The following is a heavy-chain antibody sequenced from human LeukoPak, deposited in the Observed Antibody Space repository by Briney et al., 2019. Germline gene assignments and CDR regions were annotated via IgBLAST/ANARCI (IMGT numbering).Heavy chain of an antibody. J-gene: IGHJ4*02. Sequence: GRSLRLSCAASGFTFSSYAMHWVRQAPGKGLEWVAVIWHDGSNKYYADSVKGRFTISRDNSKNTLYLQMNSLRAEDTALYYCARGIEYIGYVLEYGGQGTLVTVSP. D-gene: IGHD5-12*01. CDR2: IWHDGSNK. CDR3: ARGIEYIGYVLEY. V-gene: IGHV3-33*01. CDR1: GFTFSSYA.